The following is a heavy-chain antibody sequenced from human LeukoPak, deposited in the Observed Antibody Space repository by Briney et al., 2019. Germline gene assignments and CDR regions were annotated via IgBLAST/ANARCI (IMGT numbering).Heavy chain of an antibody. CDR3: ARGHTWLGLVLRVAFDI. J-gene: IGHJ3*02. CDR2: ISRSGTI. CDR1: GESLSGYY. V-gene: IGHV4-34*01. Sequence: PSETLSLTCAVYGESLSGYYWTWIRQSPGKGLEWIGEISRSGTIVYNPSLKSRSPISVEMSKNQVSLNLNSVTAADTAVYYCARGHTWLGLVLRVAFDIWGQGTMVTVSS. D-gene: IGHD2-15*01.